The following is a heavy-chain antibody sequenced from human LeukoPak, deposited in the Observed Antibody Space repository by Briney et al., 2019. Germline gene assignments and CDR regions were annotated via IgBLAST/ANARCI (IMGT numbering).Heavy chain of an antibody. Sequence: ASVKVSCKASGYTFTGYYMHWVRQAPGQGLEWMGWINPNSGGTNYAQKFQGRVTMTTDTSTSTAYMELRSLRSDDTAVYYCARDRYYGSGSLDYWGQGTLVTVSS. J-gene: IGHJ4*02. V-gene: IGHV1-2*02. CDR2: INPNSGGT. D-gene: IGHD3-10*01. CDR3: ARDRYYGSGSLDY. CDR1: GYTFTGYY.